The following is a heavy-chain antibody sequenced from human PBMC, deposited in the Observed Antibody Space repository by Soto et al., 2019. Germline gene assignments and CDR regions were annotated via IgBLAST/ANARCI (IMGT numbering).Heavy chain of an antibody. Sequence: ASVKVSCKASGYTFTSYGISWVRQAPGQGLEWMGWISAYNGNTNYAQKLQGRVTMTTDTSTSTAYMELRSLRSDDTAVYYCARVMVCSSTSCYGEDYGMDVWGQGTTVTVSS. V-gene: IGHV1-18*01. J-gene: IGHJ6*02. CDR3: ARVMVCSSTSCYGEDYGMDV. CDR1: GYTFTSYG. CDR2: ISAYNGNT. D-gene: IGHD2-2*01.